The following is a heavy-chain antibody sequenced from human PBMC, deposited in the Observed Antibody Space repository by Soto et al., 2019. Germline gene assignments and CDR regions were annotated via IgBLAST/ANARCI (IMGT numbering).Heavy chain of an antibody. D-gene: IGHD1-7*01. Sequence: QVQLVQSGAEEEKPGASVRVSCKASGYTFTSYAMHWVRQAPGQRLEWMGWINAGKGNTKYSQKFQGRVTITRDTSASTAYMELSSLRSEDTAVYYCAINHLGTTPCGMDVWGQGTTVTVSS. CDR3: AINHLGTTPCGMDV. V-gene: IGHV1-3*05. CDR1: GYTFTSYA. CDR2: INAGKGNT. J-gene: IGHJ6*02.